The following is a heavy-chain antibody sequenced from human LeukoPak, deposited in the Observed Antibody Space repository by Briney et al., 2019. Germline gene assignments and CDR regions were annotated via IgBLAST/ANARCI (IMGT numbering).Heavy chain of an antibody. D-gene: IGHD3-10*01. CDR1: GGSISSSSYY. Sequence: SETLSLTCTVSGGSISSSSYYWGWIRQPPGKGLEWIGSIYYGGSTYYNPSLKSRVTISVDTSKNQFSLNLSSVTAADTAVYYCARRPSVTYYYGSGSYTFDYWGQGTLVTVSS. CDR3: ARRPSVTYYYGSGSYTFDY. CDR2: IYYGGST. J-gene: IGHJ4*02. V-gene: IGHV4-39*01.